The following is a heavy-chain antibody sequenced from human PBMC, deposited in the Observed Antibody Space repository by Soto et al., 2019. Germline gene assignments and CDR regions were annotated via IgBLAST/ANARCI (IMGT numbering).Heavy chain of an antibody. CDR2: IYYSGST. V-gene: IGHV4-30-4*01. CDR3: ARVSRYDTSGYYSYYFDY. CDR1: GGSISSGDYY. D-gene: IGHD3-22*01. Sequence: QVQLQESGPGLMKPSQTLSLTCTVSGGSISSGDYYWSWIRQPPGKGLEFIGYIYYSGSTYYNPSLKSRLTISLDTSKNQFSLKLSSVTAADTAVYYCARVSRYDTSGYYSYYFDYWGQGTLVTVSS. J-gene: IGHJ4*02.